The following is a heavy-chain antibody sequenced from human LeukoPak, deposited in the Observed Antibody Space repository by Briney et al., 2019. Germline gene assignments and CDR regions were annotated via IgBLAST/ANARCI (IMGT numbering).Heavy chain of an antibody. Sequence: TGGSLRLSCAASGFTVSSNYMSWVRQAPGKGLEWVSVIYSGGSTYYADSVKGRFTISRDNSKNTLYLQMNSLRAEDTAVYYCAKDVAGITMITYFDYWGQGTLVTVSS. D-gene: IGHD3-22*01. CDR1: GFTVSSNY. CDR3: AKDVAGITMITYFDY. J-gene: IGHJ4*02. V-gene: IGHV3-53*01. CDR2: IYSGGST.